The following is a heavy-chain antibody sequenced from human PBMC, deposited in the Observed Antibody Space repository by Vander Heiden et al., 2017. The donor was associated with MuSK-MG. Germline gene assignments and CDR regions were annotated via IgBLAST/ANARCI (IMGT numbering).Heavy chain of an antibody. Sequence: QVQLVESGGGVVQPGRSLRLSCAASGFTFSSYAMHWVRQAPGKGLEGVAVISYDGSNKYYADSVKCRFTISRDNSKNTLDLKMNSMRAEDTAVYYCARCSPPRAVTTSCFDYWGQGTMVTVSS. D-gene: IGHD4-17*01. V-gene: IGHV3-30-3*01. CDR1: GFTFSSYA. CDR3: ARCSPPRAVTTSCFDY. J-gene: IGHJ4*02. CDR2: ISYDGSNK.